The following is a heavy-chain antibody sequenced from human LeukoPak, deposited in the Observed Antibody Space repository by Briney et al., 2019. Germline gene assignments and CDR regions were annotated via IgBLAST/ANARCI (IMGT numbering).Heavy chain of an antibody. CDR1: GFTFSGSA. Sequence: GGSLRLSCAASGFTFSGSAMHWVRQASGKGLEWVGRIRSKANIYATAYAASVKGRFTISRDDSKNTTYLQMNSLKTEDTAVYYCTAERGSYYAYWGQGTLVTVSS. CDR2: IRSKANIYAT. V-gene: IGHV3-73*01. D-gene: IGHD1-26*01. CDR3: TAERGSYYAY. J-gene: IGHJ4*02.